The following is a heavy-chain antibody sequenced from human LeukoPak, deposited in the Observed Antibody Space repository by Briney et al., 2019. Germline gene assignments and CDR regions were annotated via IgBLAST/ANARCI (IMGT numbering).Heavy chain of an antibody. CDR3: ARDLVTVTKGFDI. J-gene: IGHJ3*02. CDR1: AASFSSHY. V-gene: IGHV4-59*11. D-gene: IGHD4-17*01. CDR2: ISYIGST. Sequence: SETLSLTCAVSAASFSSHYWTWIRQSPGKGLEWIGYISYIGSTNYNPSLKSRVTISIDTSRNQFSLKLRSVTAADAAVYYCARDLVTVTKGFDIWGQGTMVSVSS.